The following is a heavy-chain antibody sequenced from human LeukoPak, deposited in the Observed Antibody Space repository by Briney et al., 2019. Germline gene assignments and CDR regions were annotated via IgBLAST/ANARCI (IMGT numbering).Heavy chain of an antibody. CDR2: INHSGSN. V-gene: IGHV4-34*01. Sequence: SETLSLTCAVSGGSFSGYYWCWICDPPREGLEWRWEINHSGSNNYNPSLKSRVTISVDTSKKQFSLKLSSVTAADTAVYYCASGRAAAGVSGADYWGQGTLVTVSS. D-gene: IGHD6-13*01. CDR1: GGSFSGYY. J-gene: IGHJ4*02. CDR3: ASGRAAAGVSGADY.